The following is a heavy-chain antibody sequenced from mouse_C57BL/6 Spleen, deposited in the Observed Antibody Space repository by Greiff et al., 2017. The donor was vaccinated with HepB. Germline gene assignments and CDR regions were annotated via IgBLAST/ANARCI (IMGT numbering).Heavy chain of an antibody. CDR1: GYSITSGYY. Sequence: VQLQQSGPGLVKPSQSLSLTCSVTGYSITSGYYWNWIRQFPGNKLEWMGYISYDGSNNYNPSLKNRISITRDTSKNQFFLKLNSVTTEDTATYYCATDSSGYYYFDYWGQGTTLTVSS. V-gene: IGHV3-6*01. D-gene: IGHD3-2*02. CDR2: ISYDGSN. CDR3: ATDSSGYYYFDY. J-gene: IGHJ2*01.